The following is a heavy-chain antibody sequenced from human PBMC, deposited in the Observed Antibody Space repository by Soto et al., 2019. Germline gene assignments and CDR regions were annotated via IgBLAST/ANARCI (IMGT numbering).Heavy chain of an antibody. Sequence: PSETLSLTCAVYGGSFSGYYWSWIRQPPGKGLEWIGEINHSGSTNYNPSLKSRVNISVDTSKNQFSLKLSSVTAADTAVYYCASLRVDTMAMDVWGQGTTVTVSS. CDR2: INHSGST. V-gene: IGHV4-34*01. CDR3: ASLRVDTMAMDV. CDR1: GGSFSGYY. J-gene: IGHJ6*02. D-gene: IGHD5-12*01.